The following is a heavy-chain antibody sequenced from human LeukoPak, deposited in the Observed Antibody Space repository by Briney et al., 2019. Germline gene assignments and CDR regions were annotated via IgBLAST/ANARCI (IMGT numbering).Heavy chain of an antibody. CDR3: AKDRAYYDFWSGYTY. CDR1: GFTFRSYA. Sequence: GGSLRLSCAASGFTFRSYAMSWVRQAPGKGLEWVSAISGSGGSTYYADSVKGRFTISRDNSKNTLYLQMNSLRAEDTAVYYCAKDRAYYDFWSGYTYWGQGTLVTVSS. J-gene: IGHJ4*02. V-gene: IGHV3-23*01. CDR2: ISGSGGST. D-gene: IGHD3-3*01.